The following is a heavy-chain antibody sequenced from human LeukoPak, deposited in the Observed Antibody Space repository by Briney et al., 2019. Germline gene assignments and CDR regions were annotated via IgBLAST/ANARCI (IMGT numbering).Heavy chain of an antibody. D-gene: IGHD6-19*01. CDR2: TYYRSKWYN. CDR3: ARHLVRQWLWLSAFDI. J-gene: IGHJ3*02. V-gene: IGHV6-1*01. Sequence: SQTLSLTCAISGDSVSSNSAAWNWIRQSPSRGLEWLGRTYYRSKWYNDYAVSVKSRISINPDTSKNQFSLQLNSVTPEDTAVYYCARHLVRQWLWLSAFDIWGQGTTVTVSS. CDR1: GDSVSSNSAA.